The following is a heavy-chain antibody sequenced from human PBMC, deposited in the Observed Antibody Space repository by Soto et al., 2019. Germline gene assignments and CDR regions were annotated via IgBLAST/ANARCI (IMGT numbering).Heavy chain of an antibody. D-gene: IGHD3-22*01. CDR2: ISGSGGST. CDR3: AKVFYYYDSSGYYYFDY. CDR1: GFTFSSYA. Sequence: GGSLRLSCAASGFTFSSYAMSWVRQAPGKGLEWVSAISGSGGSTYYADSVKGRFTISRDNSKNTLYLQMNSLRAEDTAVYYCAKVFYYYDSSGYYYFDYWGQGTLVTVSS. V-gene: IGHV3-23*01. J-gene: IGHJ4*02.